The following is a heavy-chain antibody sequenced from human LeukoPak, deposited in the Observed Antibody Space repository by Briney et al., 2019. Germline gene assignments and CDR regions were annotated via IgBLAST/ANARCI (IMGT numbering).Heavy chain of an antibody. Sequence: GASVKVSCKASGGTFSSYAISWVRQAPGQGLEWMGRINPIFGTANYAQKFQGRVTITTDESTSTAYMELSSLRSEDTAVYYCARDRLIGSGSYYSYWGQGTLVTVSS. V-gene: IGHV1-69*05. CDR1: GGTFSSYA. J-gene: IGHJ4*02. CDR2: INPIFGTA. D-gene: IGHD3-10*01. CDR3: ARDRLIGSGSYYSY.